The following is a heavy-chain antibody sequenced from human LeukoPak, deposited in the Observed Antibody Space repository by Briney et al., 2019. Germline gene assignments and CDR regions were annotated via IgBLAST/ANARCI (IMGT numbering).Heavy chain of an antibody. CDR1: GFTFSSYG. J-gene: IGHJ1*01. CDR2: ISYDGSNK. Sequence: PGGSLRLSCAASGFTFSSYGMHWVRQAPGKGLEWVAVISYDGSNKYYADSVKGRFTISRDNSKNTLYLQMNSLRAEDTAVYYCARGSRGSPTEYFQHWGQGTLVTVSS. V-gene: IGHV3-30*03. D-gene: IGHD3-22*01. CDR3: ARGSRGSPTEYFQH.